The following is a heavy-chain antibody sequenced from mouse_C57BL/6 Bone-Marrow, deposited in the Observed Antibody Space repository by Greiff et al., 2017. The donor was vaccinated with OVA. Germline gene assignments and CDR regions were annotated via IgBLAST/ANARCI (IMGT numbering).Heavy chain of an antibody. CDR3: ARAGYYAWFAY. V-gene: IGHV5-17*01. Sequence: EVMLVESGGGLVKPGGSLKLSCAASGFSFSDYGMHWVRQAPEKGLEWVAYISSGSSTIYYADTVKGRVTISRDNATSTLFLQMTSLRSEDTAVYYCARAGYYAWFAYWGQGTLVTVSA. CDR1: GFSFSDYG. J-gene: IGHJ3*01. D-gene: IGHD1-1*02. CDR2: ISSGSSTI.